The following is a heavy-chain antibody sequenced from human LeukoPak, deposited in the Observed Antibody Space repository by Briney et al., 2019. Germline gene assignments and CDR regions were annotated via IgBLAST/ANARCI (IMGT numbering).Heavy chain of an antibody. CDR3: ARGGPISALDY. Sequence: PSETLSLTCGVYGGSFSGYYWSWIRQPPGKDLEWIGYIYHSGSTFYNPSLKSRVTISVDRSENQFSLKLSSVTAADTAVYYCARGGPISALDYWGQGILVTVSS. D-gene: IGHD2-21*01. CDR1: GGSFSGYY. J-gene: IGHJ4*02. CDR2: IYHSGST. V-gene: IGHV4-34*01.